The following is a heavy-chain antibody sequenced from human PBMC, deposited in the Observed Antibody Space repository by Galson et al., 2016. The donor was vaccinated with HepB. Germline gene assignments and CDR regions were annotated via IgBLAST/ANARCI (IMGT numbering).Heavy chain of an antibody. CDR1: GFTLRKFA. D-gene: IGHD3-16*01. CDR3: ARVPTGFNYDSQDSPVSSFDVY. Sequence: SLRLSCAASGFTLRKFAMHWVRQAPGKGLEWLAVISFDGNEKFYADFVRGRFTISRDNSDNTLYLQMNSLRPDDTALYYCARVPTGFNYDSQDSPVSSFDVYWGQGTLVSVSS. CDR2: ISFDGNEK. V-gene: IGHV3-30*04. J-gene: IGHJ4*02.